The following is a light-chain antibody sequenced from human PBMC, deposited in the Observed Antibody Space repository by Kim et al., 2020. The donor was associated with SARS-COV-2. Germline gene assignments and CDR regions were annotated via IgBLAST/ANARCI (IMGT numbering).Light chain of an antibody. CDR2: QNT. Sequence: SSELTQPPSVSVSPGQTATITCFGDKLGNQYASWYQQKSGQSPVLVIYQNTNRPSGIPERFSGSNSGNAATLTISGTQALDEADYYCQAWDSSTVIFGGGTQLTVL. CDR3: QAWDSSTVI. V-gene: IGLV3-1*01. J-gene: IGLJ2*01. CDR1: KLGNQY.